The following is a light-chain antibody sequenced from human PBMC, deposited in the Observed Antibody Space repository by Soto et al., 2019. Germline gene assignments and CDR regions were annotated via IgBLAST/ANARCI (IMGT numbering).Light chain of an antibody. J-gene: IGLJ1*01. CDR1: SSDVGGYNF. CDR3: SSYAGPYSPYV. Sequence: QSALTQPPSASVSPGQSVTISCTGTSSDVGGYNFVSWYQQHPGKAPKLMIYELSKRPSGVPYRFAGSKSGNTASLTVSGLQAEDEADYYCSSYAGPYSPYVCGTGTK. CDR2: ELS. V-gene: IGLV2-8*01.